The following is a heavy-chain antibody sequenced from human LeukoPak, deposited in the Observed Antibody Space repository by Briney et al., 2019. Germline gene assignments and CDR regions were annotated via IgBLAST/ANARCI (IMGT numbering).Heavy chain of an antibody. CDR1: GFTFTNYW. Sequence: GGSLRLSCAASGFTFTNYWMHWVRQAPGMGLVWVSRLPPDELGIIYADSVKGRFTVSRDNAKNTVYLQMNNLRVDDTAMCYCVGTIASRGSEYWGQGALVTVSS. D-gene: IGHD6-6*01. CDR2: LPPDELGI. V-gene: IGHV3-74*01. J-gene: IGHJ4*02. CDR3: VGTIASRGSEY.